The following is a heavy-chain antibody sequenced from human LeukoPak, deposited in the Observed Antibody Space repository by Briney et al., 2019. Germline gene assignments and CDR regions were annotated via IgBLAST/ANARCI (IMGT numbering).Heavy chain of an antibody. CDR1: GFTFSSYS. V-gene: IGHV3-21*01. J-gene: IGHJ4*02. D-gene: IGHD2-2*01. Sequence: GGSLRLSCAASGFTFSSYSMNWVRQAPGKGLEWVSSISSSSYIYYADSVKGRFTISRDNAKNSLYLQMNSLRAEDTAVYYCARDQIPVVVPAAMSYFDYWGQGTLVTVSS. CDR2: ISSSSYI. CDR3: ARDQIPVVVPAAMSYFDY.